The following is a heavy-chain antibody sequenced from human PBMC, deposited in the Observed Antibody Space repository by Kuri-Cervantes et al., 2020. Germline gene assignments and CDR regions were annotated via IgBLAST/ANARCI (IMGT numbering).Heavy chain of an antibody. Sequence: GGSLRLSCAASGFTFSSYDMHWVRQATGKGLEWVSAIGTAGDTYYPGSVKGRFTISRENAKNSLYLQMNSLRAGDTAVYYCARGDSGDWRFDPWGQGTLVTVSS. CDR3: ARGDSGDWRFDP. CDR1: GFTFSSYD. J-gene: IGHJ5*02. D-gene: IGHD6-19*01. V-gene: IGHV3-13*01. CDR2: IGTAGDT.